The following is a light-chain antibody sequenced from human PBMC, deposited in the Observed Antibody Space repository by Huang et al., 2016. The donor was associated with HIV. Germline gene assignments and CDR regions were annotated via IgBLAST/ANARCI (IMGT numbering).Light chain of an antibody. Sequence: EIVLTQSPATLSLSPGERATPSCRAGQSVSGYLAWYQQKPGQAPRLLIYNTSNRVAGIPSRFSGSGSGTDFTLTISSLEPEDFAIYYCQLRTNRPPRYSFGQGTRLEIK. CDR2: NTS. CDR3: QLRTNRPPRYS. CDR1: QSVSGY. J-gene: IGKJ2*03. V-gene: IGKV3-11*01.